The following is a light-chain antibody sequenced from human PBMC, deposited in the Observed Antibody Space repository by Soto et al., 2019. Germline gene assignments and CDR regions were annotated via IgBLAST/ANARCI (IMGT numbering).Light chain of an antibody. CDR1: SSNIGAGYD. CDR2: GNS. Sequence: QSVLPQPPSVSGAPGQRGTISCTGSSSNIGAGYDVHWYQQLPATAPKRLIDGNSNRPTGVPYRFSGSKSGTSASLAITGLQAEDEADYYCQSYDSSLGGAVFGGGTKVTVL. CDR3: QSYDSSLGGAV. J-gene: IGLJ3*02. V-gene: IGLV1-40*01.